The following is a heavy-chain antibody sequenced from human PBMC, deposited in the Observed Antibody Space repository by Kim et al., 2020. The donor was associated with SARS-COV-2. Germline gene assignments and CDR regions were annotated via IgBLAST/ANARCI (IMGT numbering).Heavy chain of an antibody. V-gene: IGHV3-23*01. J-gene: IGHJ4*02. Sequence: GGSLRLSCAASGFTFSSYAMSWVRQAPGKGLEWVSAISGSGGSTYYADSVKGRFTISRDNSKNTLYLQMNSLRAEDTAVYYCAKLKYNWNDVGYFDYWGQGTLVTVSS. CDR3: AKLKYNWNDVGYFDY. CDR2: ISGSGGST. CDR1: GFTFSSYA. D-gene: IGHD1-20*01.